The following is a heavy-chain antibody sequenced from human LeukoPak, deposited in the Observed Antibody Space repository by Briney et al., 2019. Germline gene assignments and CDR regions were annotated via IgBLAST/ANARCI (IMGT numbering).Heavy chain of an antibody. D-gene: IGHD3-10*01. J-gene: IGHJ6*03. CDR2: MNPNSGNT. CDR1: GYTFTSYD. Sequence: ASVKVSCKASGYTFTSYDINWVRQATGQGLEWMGWMNPNSGNTGYAQKFQGRVTITRNTSISTAYMELSSLRSEDMAVYYCARDHLPLWFGDPSLHYMDVWGKGTTVTVSS. V-gene: IGHV1-8*03. CDR3: ARDHLPLWFGDPSLHYMDV.